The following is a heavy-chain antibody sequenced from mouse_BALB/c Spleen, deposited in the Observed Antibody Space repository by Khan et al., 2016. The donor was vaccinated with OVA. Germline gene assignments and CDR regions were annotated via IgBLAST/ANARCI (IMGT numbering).Heavy chain of an antibody. J-gene: IGHJ2*01. Sequence: EVKLEESGGGLVQPGGSMKLSCVASGFTFSKYWMNWVRQSPEKGLEWVAEIRLTSDDYVTHYAESVKGRLTISRDDSKSSVYLQRNNVRAESTGIYYFWIQLWGQGTTLTVSS. V-gene: IGHV6-6*02. CDR1: GFTFSKYW. D-gene: IGHD3-3*01. CDR2: IRLTSDDYVT. CDR3: WIQL.